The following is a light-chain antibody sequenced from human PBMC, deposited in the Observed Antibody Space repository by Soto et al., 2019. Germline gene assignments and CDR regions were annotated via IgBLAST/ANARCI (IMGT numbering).Light chain of an antibody. J-gene: IGKJ1*01. CDR2: GAS. CDR3: QQYGRPWT. Sequence: EIVLTQSPGTLSLSPGERATLSCRASQSVSSSLLAWYQQKPGQTPRLLIYGASSRATGIPDSVSGSGSGTDFTLTISNVEPEDLAVYYCQQYGRPWTFGQGTKVEIK. V-gene: IGKV3-20*01. CDR1: QSVSSSL.